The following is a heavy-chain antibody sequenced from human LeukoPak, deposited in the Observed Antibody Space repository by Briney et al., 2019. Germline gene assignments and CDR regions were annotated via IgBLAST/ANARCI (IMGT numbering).Heavy chain of an antibody. CDR2: IKSDGRSA. V-gene: IGHV3-74*01. J-gene: IGHJ3*01. CDR3: ALGYDYDGSDEFDV. Sequence: PGGSLRLSCAASGFTFSRYCMHWVRQAPGKGLVWVSRIKSDGRSASYADWEKGRFTISTDNAKNTLYLQMNSLRVEDTAVYYCALGYDYDGSDEFDVWGKGTAGTCSS. CDR1: GFTFSRYC. D-gene: IGHD3-22*01.